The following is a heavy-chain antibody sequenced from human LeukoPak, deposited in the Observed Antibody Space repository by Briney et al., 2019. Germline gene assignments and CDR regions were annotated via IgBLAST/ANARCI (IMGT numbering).Heavy chain of an antibody. V-gene: IGHV3-66*01. CDR3: ARDSQYCSGGSC. CDR1: GFTVSSNY. CDR2: IYSGGST. Sequence: GGSLRLSCAASGFTVSSNYMSWVRQAPGKGLEWVSVIYSGGSTYYADSVKGRFTISRDNSKNTLYLQMNSLRAEDTAVYYCARDSQYCSGGSCWGQGTLVTVSS. J-gene: IGHJ4*02. D-gene: IGHD2-15*01.